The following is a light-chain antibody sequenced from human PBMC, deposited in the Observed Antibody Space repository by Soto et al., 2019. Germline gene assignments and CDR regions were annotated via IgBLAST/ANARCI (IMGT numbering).Light chain of an antibody. CDR2: LGS. CDR3: LQAIQAPLT. Sequence: DIVRSQSALSLPGTPGEPASSACRSVQRLLHSRGYNYLDWYLQKALLALQLLIYLGSTRACGVPDRLSGSGPGTDFTLKMSRVEAEDVGVYYCLQAIQAPLTLGQGTKVDIK. V-gene: IGKV2-28*01. CDR1: QRLLHSRGYNY. J-gene: IGKJ1*01.